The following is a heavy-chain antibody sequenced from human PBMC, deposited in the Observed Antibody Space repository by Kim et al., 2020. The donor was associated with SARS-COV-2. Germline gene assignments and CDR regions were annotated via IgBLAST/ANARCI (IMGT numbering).Heavy chain of an antibody. D-gene: IGHD1-26*01. J-gene: IGHJ3*01. V-gene: IGHV4-31*02. CDR3: ARDRATSNDTLDV. Sequence: YYNPYLKSRTSISLATSKNQFSLKMTSVTAADTAVYFCARDRATSNDTLDVWGQGTMVTVSP.